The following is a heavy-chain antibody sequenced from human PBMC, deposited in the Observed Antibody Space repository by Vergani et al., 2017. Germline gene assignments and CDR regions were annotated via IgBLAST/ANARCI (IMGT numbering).Heavy chain of an antibody. Sequence: QVQLVQSGAEVTKPGASVKVSCKASGYTFTSYAMHWVRQAPGQRLEWMGWINAGNGNTKYSQKFQGRVTITRDTSASTAYMELSSLRSEDTAVYYCARGRTVTTAGYCYYYMDVWGKGSTVTVSS. V-gene: IGHV1-3*01. CDR1: GYTFTSYA. J-gene: IGHJ6*03. D-gene: IGHD4-11*01. CDR2: INAGNGNT. CDR3: ARGRTVTTAGYCYYYMDV.